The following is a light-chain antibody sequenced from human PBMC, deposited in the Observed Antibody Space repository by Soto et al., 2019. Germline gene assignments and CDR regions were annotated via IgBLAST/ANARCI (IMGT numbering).Light chain of an antibody. V-gene: IGLV2-23*02. Sequence: QSALTQPASVSGSPGQSITISCTGTSSDVGSYNLVSWYQQHPGKAPKVMIYEVSKRPSGVPNRFSGSKSGYTASLTISGLQAEDEADYYCCSYAGSGTYVFGTGTKVTVL. CDR2: EVS. CDR1: SSDVGSYNL. J-gene: IGLJ1*01. CDR3: CSYAGSGTYV.